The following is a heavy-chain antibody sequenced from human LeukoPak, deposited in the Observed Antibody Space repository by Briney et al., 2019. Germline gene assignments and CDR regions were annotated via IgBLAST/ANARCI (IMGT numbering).Heavy chain of an antibody. CDR1: GGSISNYY. J-gene: IGHJ4*02. Sequence: PSETLSLTCTVSGGSISNYYWSWIRLPPGKGLEWIGYIYYSASTNYNPSLKSRVTISLDTSKNQFSLKLSSVTAADTAVYYCAREYYYGSAFDYWGQGTLVTVSS. CDR2: IYYSAST. D-gene: IGHD3-10*01. V-gene: IGHV4-59*01. CDR3: AREYYYGSAFDY.